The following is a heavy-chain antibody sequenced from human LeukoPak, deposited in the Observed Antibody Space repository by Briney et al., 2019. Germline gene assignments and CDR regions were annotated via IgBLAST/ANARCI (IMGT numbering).Heavy chain of an antibody. CDR2: SSADNGNT. J-gene: IGHJ6*02. D-gene: IGHD3-10*01. CDR3: ARDFGGALWFGELHGLDV. V-gene: IGHV1-18*01. Sequence: GESLKISCKGSGGTFSSYAISWVRQAPGQGLEWMGWSSADNGNTKFAQKLQGRVTMTTDTSTSTAYMELRSLRSDDTAIYYCARDFGGALWFGELHGLDVWGQGTTVTVSS. CDR1: GGTFSSYA.